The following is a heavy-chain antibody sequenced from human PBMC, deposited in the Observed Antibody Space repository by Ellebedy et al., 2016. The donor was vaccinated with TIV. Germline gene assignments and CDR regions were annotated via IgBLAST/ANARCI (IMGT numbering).Heavy chain of an antibody. V-gene: IGHV1-3*01. J-gene: IGHJ4*02. CDR1: GGTFSSYA. D-gene: IGHD2-21*02. CDR2: INAGNGNT. Sequence: ASVKVSXKASGGTFSSYAISWVRQAPGQGLEWMGWINAGNGNTKYSQKFQGKVTITRDTSASTAYMELSSLRSEDTAVYYCARDDLVTAIHDYWGKGTLVTVSS. CDR3: ARDDLVTAIHDY.